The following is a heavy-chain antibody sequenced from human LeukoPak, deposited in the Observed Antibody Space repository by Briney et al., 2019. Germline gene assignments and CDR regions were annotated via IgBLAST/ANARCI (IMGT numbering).Heavy chain of an antibody. CDR3: AKGGQNYDFWRFDY. V-gene: IGHV3-23*01. CDR2: ISGSGGST. D-gene: IGHD3-3*01. J-gene: IGHJ4*02. Sequence: QPGGSLRLSCEASGFTFSTYSMNWVRKAPGKGLEWVSSISGSGGSTYYADSVKGRFSISRDNSKNTLDLQMTGLRAEDTALYYCAKGGQNYDFWRFDYWGQGTLVTVSS. CDR1: GFTFSTYS.